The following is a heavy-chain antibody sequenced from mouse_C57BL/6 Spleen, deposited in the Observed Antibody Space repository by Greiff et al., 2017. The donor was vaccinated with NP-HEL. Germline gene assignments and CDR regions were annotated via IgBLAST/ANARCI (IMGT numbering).Heavy chain of an antibody. CDR1: GYSFTGYY. Sequence: QLQQSGPELVKPGASVKISCKASGYSFTGYYMNWVKQSPEKSLEWIGEINPSTGGTTYNQKFKAKATLTVDKSSSTAYMQLKSLTSEDSAVYYCARFPRGGYFDYWGQGTTLTVSS. CDR3: ARFPRGGYFDY. J-gene: IGHJ2*01. V-gene: IGHV1-42*01. CDR2: INPSTGGT.